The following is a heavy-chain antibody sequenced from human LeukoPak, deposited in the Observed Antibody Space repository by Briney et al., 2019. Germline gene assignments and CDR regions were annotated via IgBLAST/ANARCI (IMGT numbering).Heavy chain of an antibody. CDR3: ARHTAMGSPLHY. CDR1: GGSISSSDSY. V-gene: IGHV4-39*01. CDR2: MYYSGST. D-gene: IGHD5-18*01. J-gene: IGHJ4*02. Sequence: SETLSLTCTVSGGSISSSDSYWGWIRQPPGKGLEWIGSMYYSGSTYYNPSLKSRVTISVDTSKNQFSLNLSSVTAADTAVYYCARHTAMGSPLHYWGQGTLVTVSS.